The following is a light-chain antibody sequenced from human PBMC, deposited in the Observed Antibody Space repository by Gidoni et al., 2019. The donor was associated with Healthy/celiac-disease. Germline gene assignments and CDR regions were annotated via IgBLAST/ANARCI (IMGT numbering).Light chain of an antibody. V-gene: IGKV1-39*01. Sequence: IQLTQSPSSLSASVGDRVTITCRASQSISSYLNWYQQKPGKAPKLLIYAASSLQSGVPSRFSGSGSGTDFTLTISSLQPEDFATYYCQQSYSVMYTFGQGTKLQIK. CDR2: AAS. CDR3: QQSYSVMYT. J-gene: IGKJ2*01. CDR1: QSISSY.